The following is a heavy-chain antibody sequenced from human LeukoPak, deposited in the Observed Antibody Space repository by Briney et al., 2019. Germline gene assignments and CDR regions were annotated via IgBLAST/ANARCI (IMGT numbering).Heavy chain of an antibody. CDR3: ARGPYYDFWSGYTFFDY. D-gene: IGHD3-3*01. Sequence: GSLRLSCAASGFTFSSYWMHWVRQAPGKGLVWVSRINSDGSSTSYADSVKGRFTISRDNAKNTLYLQMNSLRAEDTAVYYCARGPYYDFWSGYTFFDYWGQGTLVTVSS. CDR1: GFTFSSYW. V-gene: IGHV3-74*01. CDR2: INSDGSST. J-gene: IGHJ4*02.